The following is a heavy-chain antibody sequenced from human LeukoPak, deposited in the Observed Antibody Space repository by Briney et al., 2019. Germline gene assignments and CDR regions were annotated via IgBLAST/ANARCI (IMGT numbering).Heavy chain of an antibody. J-gene: IGHJ4*02. CDR3: ARGSGSGWYGGVYYFDY. Sequence: GRSLRLSCAASGFTFSSYGMHWVRQAPGKGLEWVSSISSSSSYIYYADSVKGRFTISRDNAKNSLYLQMNSLRAEDTAVYYCARGSGSGWYGGVYYFDYWGQGTLVTVSS. V-gene: IGHV3-21*01. D-gene: IGHD6-19*01. CDR1: GFTFSSYG. CDR2: ISSSSSYI.